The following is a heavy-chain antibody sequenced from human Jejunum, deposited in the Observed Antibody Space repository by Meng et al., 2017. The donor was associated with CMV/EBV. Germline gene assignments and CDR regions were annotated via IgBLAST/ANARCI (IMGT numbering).Heavy chain of an antibody. D-gene: IGHD3-22*01. CDR1: GGSFSGYY. CDR2: INHSRVT. CDR3: ARGNYDSSGYYLDY. J-gene: IGHJ4*02. Sequence: QVQLQQWGAGLLKPSETLSLTCAVYGGSFSGYYWSWIRQPPGKGLEWIGEINHSRVTKYNPSLKSRVTISADTSKNQFSLKLTSVTAADTAVYYCARGNYDSSGYYLDYWGQGTLVTVSS. V-gene: IGHV4-34*01.